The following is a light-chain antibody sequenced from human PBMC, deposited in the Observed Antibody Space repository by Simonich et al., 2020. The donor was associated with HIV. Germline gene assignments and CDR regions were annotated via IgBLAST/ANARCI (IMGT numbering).Light chain of an antibody. CDR2: DVR. J-gene: IGLJ3*02. Sequence: QSALTQPASVSGSPGQSVTISCTGASSDVGGYNYVSWYQHHPGKAPKLMIYDVRQRPAGVPDRFSGSKSGNTASLTISGLQAEDEADYYCSSYTSSSTWVFGGGTKLTVL. CDR1: SSDVGGYNY. CDR3: SSYTSSSTWV. V-gene: IGLV2-14*03.